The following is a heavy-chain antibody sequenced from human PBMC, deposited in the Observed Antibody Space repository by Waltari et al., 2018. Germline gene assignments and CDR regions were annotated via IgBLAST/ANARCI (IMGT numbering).Heavy chain of an antibody. V-gene: IGHV3-21*01. CDR2: ISSSSSYI. D-gene: IGHD2-15*01. CDR3: ARDLKSGGNA. J-gene: IGHJ4*02. Sequence: EVQLVESGGGLVKPGGSLRLSCAASGFTFSSYSINWVRQAPGKGLEWVSSISSSSSYIYYADSVKGRFTISRDNAKNSLYLQMNSLRAEDTAVYYCARDLKSGGNAWGQGTLVTVSS. CDR1: GFTFSSYS.